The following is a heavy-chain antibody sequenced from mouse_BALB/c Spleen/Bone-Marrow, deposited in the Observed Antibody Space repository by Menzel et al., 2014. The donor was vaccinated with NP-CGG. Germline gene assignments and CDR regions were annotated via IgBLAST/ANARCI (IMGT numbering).Heavy chain of an antibody. J-gene: IGHJ4*01. CDR3: ARLGYYGTMDY. CDR1: GFDFSRYW. Sequence: VQLKQSGGGLVQPGGSLKLSCAASGFDFSRYWMSWVRQAPGKGLEWIGEINPDSSTINYTPSLKDKFIISRDNTKNTLYLQMSKVRSEDTALYYCARLGYYGTMDYWGQGTSVTVSS. V-gene: IGHV4-1*02. CDR2: INPDSSTI. D-gene: IGHD1-1*01.